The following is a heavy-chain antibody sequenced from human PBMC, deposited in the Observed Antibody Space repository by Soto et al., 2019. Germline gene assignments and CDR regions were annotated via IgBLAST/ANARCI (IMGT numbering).Heavy chain of an antibody. CDR3: ARRYGWLYFDY. V-gene: IGHV4-30-2*03. CDR2: IYHSGGT. D-gene: IGHD6-19*01. Sequence: SETLSLTCAVSGGSISSGGYSWNWIRQPPGKGLEWIGYIYHSGGTLYNPSLKSRVTISVDTSKNQFSLRLISVTAADTALYYCARRYGWLYFDYWGQGSLVTVSS. J-gene: IGHJ4*02. CDR1: GGSISSGGYS.